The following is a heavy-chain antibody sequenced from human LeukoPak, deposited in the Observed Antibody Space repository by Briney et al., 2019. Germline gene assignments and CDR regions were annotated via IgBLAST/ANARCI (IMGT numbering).Heavy chain of an antibody. CDR3: ARGEFDGVPAAIPPLEY. Sequence: ASVKVSCKASGGTFSSYAISWVRQAPGQGLEWMGGIIPIFGTANYAQKFQGRVTITTDESTSTAYMELSSLRSEDTAVYYCARGEFDGVPAAIPPLEYWGQGTLVTVSS. V-gene: IGHV1-69*05. D-gene: IGHD2-2*02. CDR1: GGTFSSYA. J-gene: IGHJ4*02. CDR2: IIPIFGTA.